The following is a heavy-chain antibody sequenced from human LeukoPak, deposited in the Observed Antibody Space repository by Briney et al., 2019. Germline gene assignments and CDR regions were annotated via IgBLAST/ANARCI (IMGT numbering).Heavy chain of an antibody. CDR2: ISYSSTYI. Sequence: GGSLRLSCAASGFTLNAYSMNWVRQAPGKGLEWVSSISYSSTYIYYADSVKGRFTISRDNARNSLYLQMNSLRAEDTAVYYCARDSLGTSLANFDYWGQGTQVTVSS. D-gene: IGHD2-2*01. V-gene: IGHV3-21*01. CDR1: GFTLNAYS. CDR3: ARDSLGTSLANFDY. J-gene: IGHJ4*02.